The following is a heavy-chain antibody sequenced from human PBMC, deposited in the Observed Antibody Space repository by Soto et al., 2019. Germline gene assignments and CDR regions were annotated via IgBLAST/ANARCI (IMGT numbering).Heavy chain of an antibody. CDR3: ARGPYCSSTSCHIYFPYYYMDA. J-gene: IGHJ6*03. D-gene: IGHD2-2*02. CDR1: GGSFSGYY. V-gene: IGHV4-34*01. CDR2: INHSGST. Sequence: PSETLSLTCAVYGGSFSGYYWSWIRQPPGKGLEWIGEINHSGSTNYNPPLKSRVTISVDTSKNQFSLKLSSVTAADTAVYYCARGPYCSSTSCHIYFPYYYMDAWGKGTTVTVSS.